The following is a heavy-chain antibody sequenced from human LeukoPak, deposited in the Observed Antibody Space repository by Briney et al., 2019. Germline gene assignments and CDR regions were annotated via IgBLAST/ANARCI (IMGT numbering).Heavy chain of an antibody. Sequence: GESLKISCEASGFSFTSHWIGWVRQMPGKGLEWMGIIYPGNSDTKYSPSFQGQVTISADKSISTAYLQWKFLKASDTAIYFCVRHLYWGLDYWSQGMLVTVSS. V-gene: IGHV5-51*01. J-gene: IGHJ4*02. CDR3: VRHLYWGLDY. CDR2: IYPGNSDT. D-gene: IGHD2-8*02. CDR1: GFSFTSHW.